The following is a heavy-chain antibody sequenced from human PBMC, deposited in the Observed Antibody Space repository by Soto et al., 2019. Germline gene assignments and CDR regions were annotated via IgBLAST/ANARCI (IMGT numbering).Heavy chain of an antibody. V-gene: IGHV1-69*06. CDR3: ARDGCGYDGYYFDY. J-gene: IGHJ4*02. CDR2: LIPIFGTA. Sequence: QVQLVQSGAEVKKPGSSVHVSCKASGGIFSSYAISWVRQAPGQGLEWMGGLIPIFGTANYAQKFQGRVTITADKSTSTAYMELSSLRSEDTAVYYCARDGCGYDGYYFDYWGQGTLVTVSS. D-gene: IGHD5-12*01. CDR1: GGIFSSYA.